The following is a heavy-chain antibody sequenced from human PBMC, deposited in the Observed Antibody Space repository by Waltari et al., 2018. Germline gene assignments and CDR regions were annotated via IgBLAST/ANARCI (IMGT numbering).Heavy chain of an antibody. CDR1: GGSLGGFY. Sequence: QVQLQQWGAGLLKPSETLSLTCAVSGGSLGGFYWSWLRQSPGKGLAWSGEINHDGTTNYTPSLKSRVHVSVDTAKKQFSLNLSSVTAADTGVYYCALDDDILTGPTSNWYFDIWGRGTLVTVSS. D-gene: IGHD3-9*01. J-gene: IGHJ2*01. CDR3: ALDDDILTGPTSNWYFDI. CDR2: INHDGTT. V-gene: IGHV4-34*01.